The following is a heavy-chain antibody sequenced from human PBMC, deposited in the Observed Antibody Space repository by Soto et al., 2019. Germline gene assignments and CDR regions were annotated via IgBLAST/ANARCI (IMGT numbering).Heavy chain of an antibody. CDR1: GGSISSTNW. V-gene: IGHV4-4*02. J-gene: IGHJ3*02. CDR3: ARDRSSGTHYGSYGVFAI. D-gene: IGHD2-8*01. Sequence: QVQLQESGPGLVKPSGTLSLTCAVSGGSISSTNWWTWVRQPPGKGLAWSGNMYHSGSTNYNPSLQSRVDISVDKTQEQFSLKLNSVTAADTAVYFCARDRSSGTHYGSYGVFAIWGQGTMVTVSS. CDR2: MYHSGST.